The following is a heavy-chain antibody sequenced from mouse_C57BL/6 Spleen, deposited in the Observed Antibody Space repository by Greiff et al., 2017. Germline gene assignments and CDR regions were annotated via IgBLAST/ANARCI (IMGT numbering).Heavy chain of an antibody. CDR1: GFTFSSYT. D-gene: IGHD2-4*01. J-gene: IGHJ4*01. Sequence: EVQLVESGGGLVKPGGSLKLSCAASGFTFSSYTMSWVRQTPEKRLEWVATISGGGGNTYYPDSVKGRFTISRDNATNTLYLQMSSLRSEDTALYYCARHPYYDYPYYYAMDYWGQGTSVTVSS. CDR3: ARHPYYDYPYYYAMDY. V-gene: IGHV5-9*01. CDR2: ISGGGGNT.